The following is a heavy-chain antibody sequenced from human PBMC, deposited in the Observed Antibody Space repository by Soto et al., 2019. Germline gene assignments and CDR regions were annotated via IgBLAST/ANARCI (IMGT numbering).Heavy chain of an antibody. J-gene: IGHJ6*02. V-gene: IGHV3-30-3*01. CDR2: ISYDGSNK. Sequence: GGSLRLSCAASGFTFSSYAMHWVRQAPGKGLEWVAVISYDGSNKYYADSVKGRFTISRDNSKNTLYLQMNSLRAEDTAVYYCARDIGGTYYDFWSGYSYGMDVWGQGTTVTVSS. CDR3: ARDIGGTYYDFWSGYSYGMDV. D-gene: IGHD3-3*01. CDR1: GFTFSSYA.